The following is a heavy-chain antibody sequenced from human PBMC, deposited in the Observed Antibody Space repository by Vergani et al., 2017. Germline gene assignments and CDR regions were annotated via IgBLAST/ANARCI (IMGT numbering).Heavy chain of an antibody. D-gene: IGHD2-2*01. V-gene: IGHV3-30-3*01. CDR3: AKDLVPHYEARLNYFDY. CDR1: GFTFSSYA. J-gene: IGHJ4*02. CDR2: ISYDGSNK. Sequence: QVQLVESGGGVVQPGRSLRLSCAASGFTFSSYAMHRVRQAPGKGLEWVAVISYDGSNKYYADSVKGRFTISRDNSKNTLYLQMNSLRAEDTAVYYCAKDLVPHYEARLNYFDYWGQGTLVTVSS.